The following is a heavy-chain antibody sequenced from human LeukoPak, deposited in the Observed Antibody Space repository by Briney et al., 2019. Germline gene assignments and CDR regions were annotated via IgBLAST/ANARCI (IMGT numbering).Heavy chain of an antibody. D-gene: IGHD1-26*01. CDR1: GGSFSGYY. CDR2: IYYSGST. V-gene: IGHV4-59*01. CDR3: ARGHYRGTYPLHWFDP. Sequence: KTSETLSLTCAVYGGSFSGYYWTWIRQPPGKGLEYIGYIYYSGSTNYNPSLKSRVTISVDTSKNQFSLKLSSVTAADTAVYYCARGHYRGTYPLHWFDPWGQGTLVTVSS. J-gene: IGHJ5*02.